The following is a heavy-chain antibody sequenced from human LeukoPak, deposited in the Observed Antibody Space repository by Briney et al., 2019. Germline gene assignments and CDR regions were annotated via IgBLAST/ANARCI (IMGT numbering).Heavy chain of an antibody. D-gene: IGHD6-13*01. V-gene: IGHV3-23*01. CDR2: ISGSGGST. J-gene: IGHJ4*02. CDR1: GFTFSIYA. Sequence: GGSLRLSCAASGFTFSIYAMNWVRQAPGKGLEWVSAISGSGGSTYYADSAKGRFTISRDNSKNTLYLQINSLRAEDTAVYYCAKDGSWSFDYWGQGTLVTVSS. CDR3: AKDGSWSFDY.